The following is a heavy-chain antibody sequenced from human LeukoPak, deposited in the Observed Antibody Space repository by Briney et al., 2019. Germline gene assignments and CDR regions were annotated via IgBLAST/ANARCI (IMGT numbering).Heavy chain of an antibody. D-gene: IGHD3-3*01. J-gene: IGHJ6*04. CDR3: ARDQGFLEWKEDV. Sequence: GGSLRLSCAASGFTFSSYSMNWVRQAPGKGLGWVSSISSSSSYIYYADSVKGRFTISRDNAKNSLYLQMNSLRAEDTAVYYCARDQGFLEWKEDVWGKGTTVTVSS. CDR1: GFTFSSYS. V-gene: IGHV3-21*01. CDR2: ISSSSSYI.